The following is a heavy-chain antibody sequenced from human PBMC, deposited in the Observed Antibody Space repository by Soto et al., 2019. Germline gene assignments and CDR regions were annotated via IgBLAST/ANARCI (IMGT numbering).Heavy chain of an antibody. J-gene: IGHJ4*02. D-gene: IGHD3-10*01. CDR1: GGSISRFH. V-gene: IGHV4-4*09. CDR2: IYNSENT. CDR3: ARGVEGSFDS. Sequence: SETLSLTCTVSGGSISRFHWSWIRQPPGKGLEWIGYIYNSENTNYNPSLKSRVTISVDTSKNQFSLKVNSVTAADTAVYYCARGVEGSFDSWGQGTLVTVSS.